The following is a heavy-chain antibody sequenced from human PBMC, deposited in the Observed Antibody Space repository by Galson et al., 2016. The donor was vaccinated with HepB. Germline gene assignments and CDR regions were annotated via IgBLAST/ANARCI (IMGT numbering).Heavy chain of an antibody. Sequence: SVKVSCKASEGTFIPYAVSWVRQAPGQGLQWMGGIVPMFDIVKYAENFQGRVTLTADQSPSTASMELFSLRSQDMAVYYCATKPRYCSGENCYYFGMDVWGQGTTVTVSS. D-gene: IGHD2-15*01. V-gene: IGHV1-69*10. J-gene: IGHJ6*02. CDR1: EGTFIPYA. CDR2: IVPMFDIV. CDR3: ATKPRYCSGENCYYFGMDV.